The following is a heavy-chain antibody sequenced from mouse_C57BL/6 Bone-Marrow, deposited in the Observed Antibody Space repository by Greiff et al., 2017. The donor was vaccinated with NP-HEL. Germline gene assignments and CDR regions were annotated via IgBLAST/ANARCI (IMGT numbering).Heavy chain of an antibody. CDR1: GYTFTSYW. Sequence: QVHVKQSGAELVKPGASVKMSCKASGYTFTSYWITWVKQRPGQGLEWIGDIYPGSGSTNYNEKFKSKATLTVDTSSSTAYMQLSSLTSEDSAVYYCARVGSGGSSPAWFAYWGQGTLVTVSA. V-gene: IGHV1-55*01. CDR2: IYPGSGST. CDR3: ARVGSGGSSPAWFAY. J-gene: IGHJ3*01. D-gene: IGHD1-1*01.